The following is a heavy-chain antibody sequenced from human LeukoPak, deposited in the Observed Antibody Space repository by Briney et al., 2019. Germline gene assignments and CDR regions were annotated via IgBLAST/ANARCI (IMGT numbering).Heavy chain of an antibody. Sequence: GGSLRLSCAASGFTFSSYGMHWVRQAPGKGLEWVAVIWYDGSNKYYADSVKGRFTISRDNSKNTLYLQMNSLRAGATAVYYCAKDPIFSGSYGVFDYWGLGTLVTVSS. D-gene: IGHD1-26*01. CDR3: AKDPIFSGSYGVFDY. V-gene: IGHV3-33*06. J-gene: IGHJ4*02. CDR2: IWYDGSNK. CDR1: GFTFSSYG.